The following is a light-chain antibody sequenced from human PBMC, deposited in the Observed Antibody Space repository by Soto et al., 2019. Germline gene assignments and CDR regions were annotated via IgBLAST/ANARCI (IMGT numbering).Light chain of an antibody. Sequence: QSALTQPASVSGSPGQSITIPCTGTSSDVGGYNYVSWYQQHPGKAPKVIIYEVTKRPSGVPDRFSGSKSANTASLTVSGLQAEDEADYYCSSYAGSNNPLFVFGTGTKVTVL. CDR1: SSDVGGYNY. CDR2: EVT. V-gene: IGLV2-8*01. J-gene: IGLJ1*01. CDR3: SSYAGSNNPLFV.